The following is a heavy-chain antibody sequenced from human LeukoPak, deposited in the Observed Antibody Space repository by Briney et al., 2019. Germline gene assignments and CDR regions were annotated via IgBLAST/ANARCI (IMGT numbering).Heavy chain of an antibody. CDR2: ISNSGGDT. Sequence: GGSLRLSCAASGFTFSTYAMSWVRQAPGKGLEWVSGISNSGGDTYYADSVKGRFTISRDNAKNSLYLQMNSLRAEDTAVYYCARVGGGKSIAAAGNDYWGQGTLVTVSS. V-gene: IGHV3-23*01. J-gene: IGHJ4*02. CDR1: GFTFSTYA. D-gene: IGHD6-13*01. CDR3: ARVGGGKSIAAAGNDY.